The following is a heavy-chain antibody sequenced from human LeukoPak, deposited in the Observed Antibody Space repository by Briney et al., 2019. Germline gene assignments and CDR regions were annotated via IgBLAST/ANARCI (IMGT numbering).Heavy chain of an antibody. V-gene: IGHV4-34*01. CDR1: GGSFSGYY. J-gene: IGHJ4*02. CDR3: ARHPHYDFWSGYYVDY. CDR2: INHSGGT. Sequence: SGTLSLTCAVYGGSFSGYYWSWIRQPPGKGLEWIGEINHSGGTNYNPSLKSRVTISVDTSKNQFSLKLSSVTAADTAVYYCARHPHYDFWSGYYVDYWGQGTLVTVSS. D-gene: IGHD3-3*01.